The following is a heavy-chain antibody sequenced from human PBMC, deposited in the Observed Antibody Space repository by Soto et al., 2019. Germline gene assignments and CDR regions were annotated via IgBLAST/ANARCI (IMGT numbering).Heavy chain of an antibody. CDR1: GFTFSSFA. CDR3: AKDRVASSSSWYGDFGY. V-gene: IGHV3-23*01. Sequence: EVQLLESGGHWVQPGGSLRLSCAASGFTFSSFAMSWVRQAPGKGLEWVSSISSRGDSTNYADSVQGRFTMSRDNSKNTLYLQMNSLRADDTAVYYCAKDRVASSSSWYGDFGYWGQGTLVTVSS. D-gene: IGHD6-13*01. CDR2: ISSRGDST. J-gene: IGHJ4*02.